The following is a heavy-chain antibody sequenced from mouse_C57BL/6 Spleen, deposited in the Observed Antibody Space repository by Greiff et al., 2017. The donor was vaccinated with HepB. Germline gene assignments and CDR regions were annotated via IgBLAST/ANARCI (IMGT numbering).Heavy chain of an antibody. CDR2: ISYDGSN. J-gene: IGHJ2*01. CDR1: GYSITSGYY. CDR3: ARGGYFDC. V-gene: IGHV3-6*01. Sequence: EVKLMESGPGLVKPSQSLSLTCSVTGYSITSGYYWNWIRQFPGNKLEWMGYISYDGSNNYNPSLKNRISITRDTSKNQFFLKLNSVTTEDTATYYCARGGYFDCWGQGTTLTVSS.